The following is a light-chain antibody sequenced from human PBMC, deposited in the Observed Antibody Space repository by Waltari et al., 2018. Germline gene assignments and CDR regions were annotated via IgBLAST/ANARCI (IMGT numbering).Light chain of an antibody. J-gene: IGKJ5*01. CDR1: QSVSVH. V-gene: IGKV3-15*01. CDR3: QQYNNWLAD. Sequence: EIVMTQSPATLSVAPEEGANLSCRASQSVSVHLDWYQQKPGQAPRLLIYCASTRAAGIPARFSGSWSGTEFTLTTSSLQSEDFAVYYCQQYNNWLADFGQGTRLEIK. CDR2: CAS.